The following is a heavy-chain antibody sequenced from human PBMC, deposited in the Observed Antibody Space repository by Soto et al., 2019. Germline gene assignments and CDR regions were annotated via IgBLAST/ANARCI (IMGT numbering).Heavy chain of an antibody. CDR3: DSAGGWGAVAADY. Sequence: QLQLQESGAGLVKPSQTLSLTCAVSGDSISSGGYSWSWIPQPPGKGLEWIGYIYHSGSTYYNPSHKSRGRISVDRSKNQFSLKLRSVTAADTAVYYCDSAGGWGAVAADYWGQGTLVTVSS. V-gene: IGHV4-30-2*01. CDR2: IYHSGST. J-gene: IGHJ4*02. CDR1: GDSISSGGYS. D-gene: IGHD6-19*01.